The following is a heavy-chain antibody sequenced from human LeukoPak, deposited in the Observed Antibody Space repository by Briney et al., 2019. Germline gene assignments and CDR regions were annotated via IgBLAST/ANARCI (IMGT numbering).Heavy chain of an antibody. CDR1: GYTFTSYD. Sequence: ASVKVSCKASGYTFTSYDINWVRQATGQGLEWMGWMSPNSGNTGYAQKFQGRVTITRNTSISTAYMELSSLKASDTTMYYCARPAAPAFGHYYDISGWALDIWGQGTMVTVSS. V-gene: IGHV1-8*03. CDR2: MSPNSGNT. D-gene: IGHD3-22*01. J-gene: IGHJ3*02. CDR3: ARPAAPAFGHYYDISGWALDI.